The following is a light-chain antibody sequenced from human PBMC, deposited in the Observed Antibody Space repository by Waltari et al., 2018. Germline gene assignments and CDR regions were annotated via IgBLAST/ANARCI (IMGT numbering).Light chain of an antibody. CDR2: EVR. CDR3: TSYSSGRTPFV. J-gene: IGLJ1*01. V-gene: IGLV2-14*01. CDR1: SGDIGTYKY. Sequence: QSALTQPASVSGSPGQSITISCPGSSGDIGTYKYVSWYQQHPGQAPKLLIYEVRNRPSGVSSRFSGTKSGNTASLTISGLQAEDDDNYYCTSYSSGRTPFVFGSGTKVTVL.